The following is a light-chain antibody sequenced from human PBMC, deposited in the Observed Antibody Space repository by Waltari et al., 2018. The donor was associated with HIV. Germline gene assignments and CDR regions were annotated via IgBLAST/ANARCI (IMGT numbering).Light chain of an antibody. Sequence: QSVLTQPPSVSAAPGQQVTISCSGSSSNIGNNYVSWYQHLPGTAHKLLIYDTDKRPSGIPDRFAGSKSGTSATVGITELQTGDEADYYCGTWDSSLSGGVFGGGTKLTVL. J-gene: IGLJ2*01. CDR2: DTD. CDR3: GTWDSSLSGGV. V-gene: IGLV1-51*01. CDR1: SSNIGNNY.